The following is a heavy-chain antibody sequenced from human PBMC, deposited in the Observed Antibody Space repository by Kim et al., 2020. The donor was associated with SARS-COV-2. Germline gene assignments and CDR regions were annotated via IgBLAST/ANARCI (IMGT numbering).Heavy chain of an antibody. CDR2: INTNTGEP. CDR1: GYTFSSDA. Sequence: ASVKVSCKGSGYTFSSDAINWVRQAPGQGLEWMGWINTNTGEPSYVQGFTGRFVFSVDTSVSTAFLQINSLKAENTAVYYCARAAASRLLYWGQGTLVTVSS. CDR3: ARAAASRLLY. D-gene: IGHD2-21*01. J-gene: IGHJ4*02. V-gene: IGHV7-4-1*02.